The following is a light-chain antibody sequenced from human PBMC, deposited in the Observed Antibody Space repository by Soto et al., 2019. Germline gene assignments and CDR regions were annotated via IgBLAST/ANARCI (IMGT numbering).Light chain of an antibody. CDR2: LGS. CDR1: QSLLLSTGYNY. CDR3: LQVLQTPVT. V-gene: IGKV2-28*01. Sequence: DIVMTQSPLSLPVTPGEPASISCRSSQSLLLSTGYNYLDWYLQKPGQSPPIVIQLGSMRASGVPDKFTVSGSDTDFTLKISRVEAEDLRVYYCLQVLQTPVTFGPGTKVEI. J-gene: IGKJ3*01.